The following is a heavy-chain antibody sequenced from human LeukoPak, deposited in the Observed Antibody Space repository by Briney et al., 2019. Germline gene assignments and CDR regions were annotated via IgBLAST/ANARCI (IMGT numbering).Heavy chain of an antibody. Sequence: SVKVSCKASGGTFSSHAISWVRQAPGQGLEWMGGIIPIFGTANYAQKFQGRVTITTDESTSTAYMELGSLRSEDTAVYYCAKAGIAAALGFDPWGQGTLVTVSS. CDR3: AKAGIAAALGFDP. D-gene: IGHD6-13*01. CDR1: GGTFSSHA. V-gene: IGHV1-69*05. J-gene: IGHJ5*02. CDR2: IIPIFGTA.